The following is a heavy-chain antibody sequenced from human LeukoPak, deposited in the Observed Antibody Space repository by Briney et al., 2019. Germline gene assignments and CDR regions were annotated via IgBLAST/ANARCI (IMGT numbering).Heavy chain of an antibody. V-gene: IGHV3-7*01. J-gene: IGHJ4*02. Sequence: GGSLRLPCAASGFTFSSYWMSWVRQAPGKGLEWVANIKQDESEEYYVDSVKGRFTISRDNAKNSLYLQMNSLRAEDTAVYFCARRIVTYYYGSGLDYWGQGALVTVSS. D-gene: IGHD3-10*01. CDR3: ARRIVTYYYGSGLDY. CDR2: IKQDESEE. CDR1: GFTFSSYW.